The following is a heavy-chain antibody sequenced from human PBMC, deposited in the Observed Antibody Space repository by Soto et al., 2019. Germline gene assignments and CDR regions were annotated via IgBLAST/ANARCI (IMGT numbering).Heavy chain of an antibody. Sequence: QVRLVQSGAEVKKPGSSVKVSCKASGGTFSNYAITWLRLAPGQGLEWLGGIIPVFGTVTYAQKFQGRVTITADESTSTAYMELNRLRSEDTAVYYCARDNPYNNSFGNWFDPWGQGTLVIVS. CDR1: GGTFSNYA. V-gene: IGHV1-69*01. CDR3: ARDNPYNNSFGNWFDP. D-gene: IGHD6-13*01. CDR2: IIPVFGTV. J-gene: IGHJ5*02.